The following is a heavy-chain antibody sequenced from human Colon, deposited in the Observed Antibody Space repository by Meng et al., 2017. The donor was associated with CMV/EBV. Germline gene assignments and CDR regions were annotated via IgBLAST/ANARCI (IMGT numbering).Heavy chain of an antibody. V-gene: IGHV3-49*04. CDR1: GFTFSSYS. CDR3: IRGATRFDY. CDR2: IRRKIIGGTT. D-gene: IGHD1-1*01. J-gene: IGHJ4*02. Sequence: GGSLRLSCAASGFTFSSYSMSWVRQAPGKGLEWVGFIRRKIIGGTTEYAASVKGRFIISRDDSKSIAYLQMDSLKTEDTAVYYCIRGATRFDYWGQGTLVTVSS.